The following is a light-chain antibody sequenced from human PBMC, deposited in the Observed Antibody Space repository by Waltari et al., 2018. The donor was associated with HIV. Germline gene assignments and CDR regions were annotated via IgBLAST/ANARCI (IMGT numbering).Light chain of an antibody. CDR2: DVS. CDR1: SSDGAGSNP. V-gene: IGLV2-11*01. CDR3: GSYAGSYSYI. J-gene: IGLJ1*01. Sequence: QSALTRLRSVSGSPGQLVTISCTGTSSDGAGSNPVSWYQQHAGKAPKLLIYDVSKLPSWVPDRFSGSKSANTASLTISGLQAEDEADYYCGSYAGSYSYIFGTGTKVTVL.